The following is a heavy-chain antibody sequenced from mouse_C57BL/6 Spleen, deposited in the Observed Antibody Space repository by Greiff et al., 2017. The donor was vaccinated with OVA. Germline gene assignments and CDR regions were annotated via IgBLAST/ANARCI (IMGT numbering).Heavy chain of an antibody. J-gene: IGHJ3*01. CDR2: ISDGGSYT. D-gene: IGHD2-14*01. V-gene: IGHV5-4*03. Sequence: DVKLVESGGGLVKPGGSLKLSCAASGFTFSSYAMSWVRQTPEKRLEWVATISDGGSYTYYPDNVKGRFTISRDNAKNNLYLQMSHLKSEDTAMYYCARGGVPAYWGQGTLVTVSA. CDR1: GFTFSSYA. CDR3: ARGGVPAY.